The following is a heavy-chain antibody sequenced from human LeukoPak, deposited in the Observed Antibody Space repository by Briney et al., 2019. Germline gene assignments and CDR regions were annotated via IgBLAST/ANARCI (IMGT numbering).Heavy chain of an antibody. D-gene: IGHD5-12*01. CDR3: AREDSGHGLGYFDY. V-gene: IGHV1-69*05. CDR2: IIPIFGTA. J-gene: IGHJ4*02. CDR1: GGTFSSYA. Sequence: SVKVSCKASGGTFSSYAISWLRQAPVQGLEWMGGIIPIFGTANYAQKFQGRVTITTDESTSTAYMELSSLRSEDTAVYYCAREDSGHGLGYFDYWGQGTLVTVSS.